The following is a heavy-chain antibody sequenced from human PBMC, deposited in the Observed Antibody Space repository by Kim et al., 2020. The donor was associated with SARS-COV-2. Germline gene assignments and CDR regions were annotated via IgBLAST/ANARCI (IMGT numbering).Heavy chain of an antibody. CDR3: AREGNYDSSGYGGLYAFDI. Sequence: GLFTISRDNSKNTLYLQMNSLRAEDTAMYYCAREGNYDSSGYGGLYAFDIWGQGTMVTVSS. D-gene: IGHD3-22*01. J-gene: IGHJ3*02. V-gene: IGHV3-53*01.